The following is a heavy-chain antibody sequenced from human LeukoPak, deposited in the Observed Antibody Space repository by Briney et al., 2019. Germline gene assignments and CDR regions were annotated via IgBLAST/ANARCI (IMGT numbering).Heavy chain of an antibody. CDR1: GFTFSGYG. CDR3: AKGLPAPYYGMDV. CDR2: ISSDGSNN. J-gene: IGHJ6*02. Sequence: PGGSLRLSCGASGFTFSGYGMHWVRQAPGKGLEWVALISSDGSNNYYADSVQGRFTISRDISKNTLYLHMNSLRAEDTAVYYCAKGLPAPYYGMDVWGQGTTVTVSS. D-gene: IGHD2-2*01. V-gene: IGHV3-30*18.